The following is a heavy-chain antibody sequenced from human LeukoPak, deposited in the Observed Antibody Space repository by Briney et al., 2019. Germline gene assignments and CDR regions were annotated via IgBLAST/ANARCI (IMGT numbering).Heavy chain of an antibody. Sequence: PGGSLRLSCAASGFTFSGSAMHWVRQASGKGLEWVGRIRSKANSYATAYAASAKGRFTISRDDSKNTAYLQMNSLKTEDTAVYYCTRDIAAAGRGRFDPWGQGTLVTVSS. CDR3: TRDIAAAGRGRFDP. J-gene: IGHJ5*02. CDR2: IRSKANSYAT. CDR1: GFTFSGSA. V-gene: IGHV3-73*01. D-gene: IGHD6-13*01.